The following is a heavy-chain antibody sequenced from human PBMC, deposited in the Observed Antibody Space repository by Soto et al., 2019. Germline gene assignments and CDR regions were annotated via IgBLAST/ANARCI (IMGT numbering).Heavy chain of an antibody. CDR2: INHSGST. CDR3: ARESGEINYYYYGMDV. V-gene: IGHV4-34*01. Sequence: SETLSLTCTVYGWSFSGYYWSWIRQPPGKGLEWIGEINHSGSTNYNPSLKSRVTISVDTSKNQFSLKLSSVTAADTAVYYCARESGEINYYYYGMDVWGQGTTVTVSS. CDR1: GWSFSGYY. D-gene: IGHD3-10*01. J-gene: IGHJ6*02.